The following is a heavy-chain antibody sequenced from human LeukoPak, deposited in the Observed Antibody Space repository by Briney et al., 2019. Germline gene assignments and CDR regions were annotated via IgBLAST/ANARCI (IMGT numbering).Heavy chain of an antibody. Sequence: SATLSLTRTVVGGSVGSASWNSVRLHAGKGLEWIGRISARGTASYSPALFSRVTMSVDTSGNKFSLKLNSVTAADTAVYYCAREGENFWSGSWFDRWGQGTLVTVSS. J-gene: IGHJ5*02. V-gene: IGHV4-4*07. CDR1: GGSVGSAS. CDR2: ISARGTA. D-gene: IGHD3-3*01. CDR3: AREGENFWSGSWFDR.